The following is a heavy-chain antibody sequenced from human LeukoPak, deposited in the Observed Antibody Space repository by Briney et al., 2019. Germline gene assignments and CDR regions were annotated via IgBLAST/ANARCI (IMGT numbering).Heavy chain of an antibody. CDR2: IYSSGRT. V-gene: IGHV4-31*03. Sequence: TLSLTCTVSGGSIRSGGYYWSWVRPHPGKGLGGIGYIYSSGRTYYTPPLKSRVPISVNTSKTQLSLKLSSVTAANTAVYYCAGGITTLAAFDIWGQGTMVTVSS. J-gene: IGHJ3*02. CDR3: AGGITTLAAFDI. D-gene: IGHD3-22*01. CDR1: GGSIRSGGYY.